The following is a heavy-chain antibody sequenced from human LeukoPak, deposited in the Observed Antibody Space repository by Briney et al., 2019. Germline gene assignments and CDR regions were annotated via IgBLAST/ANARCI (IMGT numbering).Heavy chain of an antibody. J-gene: IGHJ4*02. D-gene: IGHD1-26*01. CDR2: IYYNGRT. CDR1: GGSISSNNYY. V-gene: IGHV4-39*07. CDR3: ARDRLAGGSPLDY. Sequence: SETLSLTCTVSGGSISSNNYYWGWIRQPPGKGREWIGSIYYNGRTYCNPSLKSRVTISGDTSKNQFSLKLSSVTAADTAVYYCARDRLAGGSPLDYWGQGTLVTVSS.